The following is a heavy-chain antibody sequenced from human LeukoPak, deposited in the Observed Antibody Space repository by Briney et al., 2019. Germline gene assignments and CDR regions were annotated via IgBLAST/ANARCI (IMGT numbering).Heavy chain of an antibody. CDR2: INKDGSEQ. CDR3: TRGGATSSWYWFF. V-gene: IGHV3-7*01. D-gene: IGHD6-13*01. J-gene: IGHJ4*02. Sequence: PGGSLRLSCAASGFTFSSHWMTWVRQAPGKGPEWVASINKDGSEQYYVDSVKGRFTISRDNAKNSLSLQVSSLRAEDTAVYYCTRGGATSSWYWFFWGQETLVTVSS. CDR1: GFTFSSHW.